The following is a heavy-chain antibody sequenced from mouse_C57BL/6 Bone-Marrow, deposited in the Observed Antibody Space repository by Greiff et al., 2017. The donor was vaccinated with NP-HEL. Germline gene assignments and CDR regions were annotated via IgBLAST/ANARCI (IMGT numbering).Heavy chain of an antibody. Sequence: EVMLVESGGGLVKPGGSLKLSCAASGFTFSSYAMSWVRQTPEKRLEWVATISDGGSYTYYPDNVKGRFTISRDNAKNNLYLQMSPLKSEDTAMYYCARDGGYFYAMDYWGQGTSVTVSS. CDR2: ISDGGSYT. CDR3: ARDGGYFYAMDY. J-gene: IGHJ4*01. CDR1: GFTFSSYA. D-gene: IGHD2-3*01. V-gene: IGHV5-4*01.